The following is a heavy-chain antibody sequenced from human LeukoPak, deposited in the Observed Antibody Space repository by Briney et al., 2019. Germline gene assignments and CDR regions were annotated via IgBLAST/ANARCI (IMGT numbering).Heavy chain of an antibody. CDR3: AKADDGGPIAVAGLDY. V-gene: IGHV3-30*18. Sequence: GGSLRLSCAASGFTFSSYSMNWVRQAPGKGLEWVAVISYDGSNKYYADSVKGRFTISRDNSKNTLYLQMNSLRAEDTAVYYCAKADDGGPIAVAGLDYWGQGTLVTVSS. J-gene: IGHJ4*02. D-gene: IGHD6-19*01. CDR2: ISYDGSNK. CDR1: GFTFSSYS.